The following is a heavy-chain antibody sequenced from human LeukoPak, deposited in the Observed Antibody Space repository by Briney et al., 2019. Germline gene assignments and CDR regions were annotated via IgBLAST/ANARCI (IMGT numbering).Heavy chain of an antibody. Sequence: GGSLRLSCAASGFTFSSYAMSWVRQAPGKGLEWVSSISASGDSTYYADSVKGRFTISRDNSKNTLFLQMNSMRAEDTAVYYCAKEVWSAMYYFDFWGQGTLVTVSS. CDR1: GFTFSSYA. J-gene: IGHJ4*02. CDR2: ISASGDST. CDR3: AKEVWSAMYYFDF. V-gene: IGHV3-23*01. D-gene: IGHD2-2*01.